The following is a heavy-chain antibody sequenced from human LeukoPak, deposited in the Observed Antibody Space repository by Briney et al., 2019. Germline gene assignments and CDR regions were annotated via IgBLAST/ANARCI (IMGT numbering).Heavy chain of an antibody. Sequence: AGSMRLSCAASGSTFTSYGMHWVRQVPGKGLEWVAVISSDGSNKYYADSVKGRFTISRDTSKTTVYLQMNSLRAEDTAVYYCAKDGGFTSSGYYYYIDVWGKGTTVTVSS. J-gene: IGHJ6*03. CDR3: AKDGGFTSSGYYYYIDV. D-gene: IGHD3-16*01. V-gene: IGHV3-30*18. CDR1: GSTFTSYG. CDR2: ISSDGSNK.